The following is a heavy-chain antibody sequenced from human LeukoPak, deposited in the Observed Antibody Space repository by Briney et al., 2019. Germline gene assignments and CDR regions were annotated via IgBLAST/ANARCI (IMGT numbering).Heavy chain of an antibody. Sequence: ASVKVSCKASGYIFTTYGINWVRQAPGQGLEWMGWISAYNGNTNYAEKFQGRVTVTTDTSTSTVYMELRSLRSDDTAVYYCARVPARGLPDFWGQGTLVTVSS. J-gene: IGHJ4*02. CDR2: ISAYNGNT. V-gene: IGHV1-18*01. CDR1: GYIFTTYG. D-gene: IGHD3-3*01. CDR3: ARVPARGLPDF.